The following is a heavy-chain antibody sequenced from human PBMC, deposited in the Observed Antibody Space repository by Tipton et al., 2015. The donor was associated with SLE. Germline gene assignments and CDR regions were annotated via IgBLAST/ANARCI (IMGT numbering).Heavy chain of an antibody. Sequence: QLVQSGAEVKKPGSSVKVSCKVSGGAFSSYHISWVRQAPGQGLEWMGGIIPLYGTVTYAQKFQGRVAITTDESTRTAYMELSSLESEDTAVYFCAREHFNIDSGGNSAAIDVWGQGTVVIVSA. D-gene: IGHD4-23*01. CDR1: GGAFSSYH. CDR2: IIPLYGTV. V-gene: IGHV1-69*05. CDR3: AREHFNIDSGGNSAAIDV. J-gene: IGHJ3*01.